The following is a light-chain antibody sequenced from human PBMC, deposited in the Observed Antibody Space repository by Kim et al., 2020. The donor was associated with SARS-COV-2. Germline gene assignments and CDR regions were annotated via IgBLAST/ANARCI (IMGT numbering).Light chain of an antibody. CDR2: DAS. V-gene: IGKV1-33*01. CDR3: LQYDNLPYV. CDR1: QNIKKF. J-gene: IGKJ2*01. Sequence: SASVGDSVTITCRASQNIKKFLNWFQQSPGKPPKLLIYDASTLETGVPSRFIGGGSGTNFSLTIAALQTDDLGTYFCLQYDNLPYVFGQGTKLEI.